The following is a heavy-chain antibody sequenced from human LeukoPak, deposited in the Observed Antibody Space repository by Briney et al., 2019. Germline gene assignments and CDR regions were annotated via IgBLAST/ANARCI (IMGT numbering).Heavy chain of an antibody. CDR1: GGTFSSYA. Sequence: GASVKVSCKASGGTFSSYAISWVRQAPGQGLEWMGRIIPILGIANYAQKFQGRVTITADKSTSTAYMELSSLRSEDTAVYYCARGGVEGYFDYWGQGTLVTVSS. J-gene: IGHJ4*02. D-gene: IGHD2-8*01. CDR2: IIPILGIA. CDR3: ARGGVEGYFDY. V-gene: IGHV1-69*04.